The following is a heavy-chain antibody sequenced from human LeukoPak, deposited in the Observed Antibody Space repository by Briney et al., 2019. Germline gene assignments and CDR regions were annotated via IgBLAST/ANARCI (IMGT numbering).Heavy chain of an antibody. V-gene: IGHV4-59*01. CDR2: IHYSGST. CDR3: ARRGYSYGPNDC. Sequence: SETLSLTCTVSGGSISSYHWSWIRQPPGKGLEWIGYIHYSGSTNYNPSLKSRVTISVDTSKNQFSLKLTSVTAADTAVYYCARRGYSYGPNDCWGQGTLVTVSS. CDR1: GGSISSYH. D-gene: IGHD5-18*01. J-gene: IGHJ4*02.